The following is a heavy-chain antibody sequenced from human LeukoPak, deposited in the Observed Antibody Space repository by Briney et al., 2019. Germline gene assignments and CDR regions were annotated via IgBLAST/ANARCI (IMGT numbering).Heavy chain of an antibody. CDR3: ARDNAAAAGTVWFDP. CDR2: IIPIFGTA. CDR1: GGTFSSYA. D-gene: IGHD6-13*01. J-gene: IGHJ5*02. Sequence: ASVKVSCKASGGTFSSYAISWVRQAPGQGLGWMGGIIPIFGTANYAQKFQGRVTITADESTSTAYMELSSLRSEDTALYYCARDNAAAAGTVWFDPWGQGTLVTVSS. V-gene: IGHV1-69*13.